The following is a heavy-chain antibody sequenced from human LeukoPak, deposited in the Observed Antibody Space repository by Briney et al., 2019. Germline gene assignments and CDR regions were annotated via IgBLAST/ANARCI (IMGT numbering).Heavy chain of an antibody. D-gene: IGHD1-26*01. J-gene: IGHJ4*02. Sequence: GASVKVSCKASGYTFTDYYMHWVQQAPGKGLEWMGRVDPEDGETIYAEKFQGRVTITADTSTDTAYMELSSLRSEDTAVYYCATQTGSYYRFDYWGQGTLVTVSS. V-gene: IGHV1-69-2*01. CDR2: VDPEDGET. CDR1: GYTFTDYY. CDR3: ATQTGSYYRFDY.